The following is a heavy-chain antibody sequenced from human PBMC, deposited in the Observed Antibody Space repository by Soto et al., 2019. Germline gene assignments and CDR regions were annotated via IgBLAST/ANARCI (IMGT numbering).Heavy chain of an antibody. V-gene: IGHV5-51*01. J-gene: IGHJ6*02. CDR3: ARHHGSPGSYFGLDV. CDR2: IYPGDSDT. Sequence: PGAPLKISCKGSGYSFTSYWINWVRQMPGKGLEWMGIIYPGDSDTRYSPSFQGQVTISADKSIDTAYLQWRSLKASDTAVYYCARHHGSPGSYFGLDVWGQGTTVTVSS. CDR1: GYSFTSYW. D-gene: IGHD6-13*01.